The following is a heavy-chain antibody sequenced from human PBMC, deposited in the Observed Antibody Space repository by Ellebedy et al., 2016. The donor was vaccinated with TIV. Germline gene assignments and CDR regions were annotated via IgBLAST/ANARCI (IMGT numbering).Heavy chain of an antibody. V-gene: IGHV1-2*02. CDR3: ARDTRDSETYRGFLDDF. CDR2: INANSGAT. Sequence: ASVKVSCXASGYTFTGYLMHRVRQAPGQGLEWMGWINANSGATKYAQRFQGRVTMTRDTSITTTYLELSRLTSDDTAVYYCARDTRDSETYRGFLDDFWGQGTLVTVSS. D-gene: IGHD3-10*01. J-gene: IGHJ4*02. CDR1: GYTFTGYL.